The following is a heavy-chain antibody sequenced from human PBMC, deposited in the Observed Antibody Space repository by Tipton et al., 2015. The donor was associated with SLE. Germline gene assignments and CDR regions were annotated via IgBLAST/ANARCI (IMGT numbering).Heavy chain of an antibody. Sequence: LRLSCTVSGGSISGYSWSWVRQPPGKGLEWIGYIYHSGSTNYNPSLKSRVTMSVDTSENQFSLKLSSVTAADTAVYYCARHRGYFTVSDYIDYWGQGALVTVSS. V-gene: IGHV4-59*08. CDR3: ARHRGYFTVSDYIDY. CDR2: IYHSGST. D-gene: IGHD3-10*01. J-gene: IGHJ4*02. CDR1: GGSISGYS.